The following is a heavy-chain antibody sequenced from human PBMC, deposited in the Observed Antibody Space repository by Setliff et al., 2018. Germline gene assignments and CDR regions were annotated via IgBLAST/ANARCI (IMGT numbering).Heavy chain of an antibody. V-gene: IGHV4-30-4*08. CDR2: IYYIGST. J-gene: IGHJ6*03. Sequence: NPSETLSLTCTVSGGSISSGDYYWSWIRQPPGKGLEWIAYIYYIGSTYYNPSLKSRVTISVDTSKNQFSLNLTSVAAADTAVYYCAREQWLDPPGYYYMDVWAKGTTVTVSS. D-gene: IGHD6-19*01. CDR1: GGSISSGDYY. CDR3: AREQWLDPPGYYYMDV.